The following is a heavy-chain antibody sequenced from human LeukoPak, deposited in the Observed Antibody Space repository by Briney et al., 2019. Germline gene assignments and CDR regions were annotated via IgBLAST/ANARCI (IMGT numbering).Heavy chain of an antibody. CDR3: QSRFLEWLLDY. J-gene: IGHJ4*02. CDR1: GGSISSYY. V-gene: IGHV4-59*08. Sequence: SETLSLTCTVSGGSISSYYWSWIRQPPGKGLEWIGYIYYSGSTNYNPSLKSRVTISVDTSKNQFSLKLSSVTAADTAIYYCQSRFLEWLLDYWGQGTLVTVSS. CDR2: IYYSGST. D-gene: IGHD3-3*01.